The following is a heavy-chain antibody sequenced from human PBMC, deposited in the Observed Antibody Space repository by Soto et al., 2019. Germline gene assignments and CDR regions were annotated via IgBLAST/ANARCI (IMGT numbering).Heavy chain of an antibody. CDR3: GRHYGGATTGIDY. V-gene: IGHV3-30*03. Sequence: HPGGSLRLSCAASGFTFSSYGMHWVRQAPGKGLEWVAVISYDGSNKYYADSVKGRFTISRGNSTNTAYLELSRLQASDTAIYYCGRHYGGATTGIDYWGQGTLVTVSS. D-gene: IGHD1-26*01. CDR2: ISYDGSNK. CDR1: GFTFSSYG. J-gene: IGHJ4*01.